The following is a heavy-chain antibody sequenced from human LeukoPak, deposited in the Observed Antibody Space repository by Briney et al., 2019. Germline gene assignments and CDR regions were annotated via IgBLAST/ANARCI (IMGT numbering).Heavy chain of an antibody. D-gene: IGHD3-10*01. V-gene: IGHV4-39*07. Sequence: NPSETLSLTCTVSGGSISSSSYYWGWIRQPPGKGLEWIGSIYYSGSTYYNPSLKSRVTISVDTSKNQFSLKLSSVTAADTAVYYCARVGTMVRDRPHFDYWGQGTLVTVSS. J-gene: IGHJ4*02. CDR3: ARVGTMVRDRPHFDY. CDR2: IYYSGST. CDR1: GGSISSSSYY.